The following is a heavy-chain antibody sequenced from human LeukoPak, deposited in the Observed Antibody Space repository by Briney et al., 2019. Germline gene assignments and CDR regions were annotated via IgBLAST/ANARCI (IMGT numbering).Heavy chain of an antibody. V-gene: IGHV4-34*01. CDR3: ARQGDSSGYYHDY. J-gene: IGHJ4*02. D-gene: IGHD3-22*01. CDR2: INHSGST. Sequence: PSETLSLTCAVYGGSFSGYYWSWIRQPPGKGLEWIGEINHSGSTNYNPSLKSRVTISVDTSKNQFSLKLSSVTAADTAVYYCARQGDSSGYYHDYWGQGTLVTVSS. CDR1: GGSFSGYY.